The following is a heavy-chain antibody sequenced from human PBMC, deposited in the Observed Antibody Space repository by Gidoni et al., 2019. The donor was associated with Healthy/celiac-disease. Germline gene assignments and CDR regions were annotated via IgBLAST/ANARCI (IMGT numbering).Heavy chain of an antibody. J-gene: IGHJ6*02. D-gene: IGHD2-15*01. CDR3: TRYCSGGSCYGGGYYYYYGMDV. CDR2: IRSKAYGGTT. CDR1: GFNFGAYA. Sequence: EVQLVESGGGLVQPGRSLRLSCTASGFNFGAYAMSWFRQAPGKGLEWVGFIRSKAYGGTTEYAASVKGRFTISRDDSKSIAYLQMNSLKTEDTAVYYCTRYCSGGSCYGGGYYYYYGMDVWGQGTTVTVSS. V-gene: IGHV3-49*03.